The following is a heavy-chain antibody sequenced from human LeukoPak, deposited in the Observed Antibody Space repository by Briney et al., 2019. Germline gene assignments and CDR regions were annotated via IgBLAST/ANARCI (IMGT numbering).Heavy chain of an antibody. Sequence: SETLSLTRTVSGGSISSDYWSWIRQPPGKGLEWIGYIYYSGNTNYNPSLKSRVTISIDTSKTQFSLILTSVTAADTAVYYCATVAPSGNWFDPWGQGTLVTISS. J-gene: IGHJ5*02. V-gene: IGHV4-59*01. D-gene: IGHD1-1*01. CDR3: ATVAPSGNWFDP. CDR2: IYYSGNT. CDR1: GGSISSDY.